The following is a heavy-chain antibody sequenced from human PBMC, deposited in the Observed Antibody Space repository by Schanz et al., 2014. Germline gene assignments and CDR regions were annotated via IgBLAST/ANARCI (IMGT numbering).Heavy chain of an antibody. D-gene: IGHD6-13*01. Sequence: QVQLQQWGAGLLKPSETLSLSCAVYSGSFSGYYWSWIRQPPGKGLEWIGEINHSGSTNYNPSLKSRVTISVATPKNQCSLKLSSVPAADTAVYYWARGPDSTSADVTRGRRRYYFDYWGQGTLVTVSS. CDR2: INHSGST. V-gene: IGHV4-34*01. CDR3: ARGPDSTSADVTRGRRRYYFDY. J-gene: IGHJ4*02. CDR1: SGSFSGYY.